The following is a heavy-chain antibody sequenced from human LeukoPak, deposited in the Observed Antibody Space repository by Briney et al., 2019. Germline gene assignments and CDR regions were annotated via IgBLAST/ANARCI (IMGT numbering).Heavy chain of an antibody. CDR1: GLTFSSYA. D-gene: IGHD3-3*01. CDR3: ARIGNNPRITIFGVAHLDYYYYGMDV. V-gene: IGHV3-23*01. Sequence: GGSMRLSCAASGLTFSSYAMSWVRQAPGKGLEWVSAISGSGGSTYYAYSGKGRFTISRDNSKNTLYLLMNSLRAEDTAVYYCARIGNNPRITIFGVAHLDYYYYGMDVWGQGTTVTVSS. CDR2: ISGSGGST. J-gene: IGHJ6*02.